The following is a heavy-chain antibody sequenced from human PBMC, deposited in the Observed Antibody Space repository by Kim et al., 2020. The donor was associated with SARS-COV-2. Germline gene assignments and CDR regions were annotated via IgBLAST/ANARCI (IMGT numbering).Heavy chain of an antibody. D-gene: IGHD3-22*01. CDR1: GGPFSSYA. CDR3: ARGAYYYDSSGYTWFDY. Sequence: SVKVSCKTSGGPFSSYAISWVRQAPGQGLEWMGGIIPIFGTSNYAQKFQGRVTITADESTSTAYMELRSLRSEDTAVYYCARGAYYYDSSGYTWFDYWGQGTRVTVSS. CDR2: IIPIFGTS. V-gene: IGHV1-69*13. J-gene: IGHJ4*02.